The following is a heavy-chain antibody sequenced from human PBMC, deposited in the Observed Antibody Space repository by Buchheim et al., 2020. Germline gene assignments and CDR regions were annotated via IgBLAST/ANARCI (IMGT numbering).Heavy chain of an antibody. CDR1: GCSISSNY. J-gene: IGHJ4*02. CDR2: MHYSGTT. CDR3: ARHRSKSCTSTRSYRFSSFDY. Sequence: QLQLQESGPGLVKPSETLSPTCTFSGCSISSNYWLWIRPPPGKGPECICYMHYSGTTNYHPSLRSRVTLSVDTSKNQFSLKLSSVTAEDTAVYYCARHRSKSCTSTRSYRFSSFDYWGQGT. D-gene: IGHD2-2*02. V-gene: IGHV4-59*08.